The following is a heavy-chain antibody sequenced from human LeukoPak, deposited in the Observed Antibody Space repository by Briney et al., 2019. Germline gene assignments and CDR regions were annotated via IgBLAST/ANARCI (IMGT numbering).Heavy chain of an antibody. J-gene: IGHJ4*02. D-gene: IGHD2-21*02. Sequence: GGSLRLSCAASGFTVNSNYMSWVRQAPGKGLEWVSLIYTGGSTYYADSAKGRFTISRDNSKNTLYLQMNSLRAEDTAVYYRAKVDVVVTAISGFDYWGQGTLVTVSS. V-gene: IGHV3-53*01. CDR3: AKVDVVVTAISGFDY. CDR2: IYTGGST. CDR1: GFTVNSNY.